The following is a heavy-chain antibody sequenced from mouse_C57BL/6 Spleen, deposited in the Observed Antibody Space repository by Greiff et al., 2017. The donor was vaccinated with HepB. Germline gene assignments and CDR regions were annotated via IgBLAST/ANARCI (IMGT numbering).Heavy chain of an antibody. D-gene: IGHD2-12*01. Sequence: QVQLKESGPELVKPGASVKISCKASGYAFSSSWMNWVKQRPGKGLEWIGRIYPGDGDTNYNGKFKGKATLTADKSSSTAYMQLSSLTSEDSAVYFCARSGVYYSLDYWGQGTTLTVSS. CDR2: IYPGDGDT. CDR3: ARSGVYYSLDY. J-gene: IGHJ2*01. CDR1: GYAFSSSW. V-gene: IGHV1-82*01.